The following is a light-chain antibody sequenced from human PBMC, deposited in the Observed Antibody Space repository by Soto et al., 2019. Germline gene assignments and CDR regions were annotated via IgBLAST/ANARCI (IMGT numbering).Light chain of an antibody. CDR3: SSYTSSSTRV. Sequence: QSALTQPASVSGSPGQSITISCTGTSSDVGGYNYVSWYQQHPGKAPKLMIYEVSNRPSGVSNRFSGSKSGNTASLTISGLQGEDEADYYCSSYTSSSTRVFGGGTKLTL. CDR1: SSDVGGYNY. J-gene: IGLJ3*02. V-gene: IGLV2-14*01. CDR2: EVS.